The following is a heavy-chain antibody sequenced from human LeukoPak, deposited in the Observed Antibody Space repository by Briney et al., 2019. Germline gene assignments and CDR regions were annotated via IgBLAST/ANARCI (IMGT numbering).Heavy chain of an antibody. Sequence: GGSLRLSCAASGFTFSSYSMNWVRQAPGKGLEWVSSISSSSSYIYYADSVKGRFTIPRDNAKNSLYLQMNSLRAEDTAVYYCARKLEGKDYYYGMDVWGQGTTVTVSS. D-gene: IGHD4-23*01. V-gene: IGHV3-21*01. CDR1: GFTFSSYS. J-gene: IGHJ6*02. CDR3: ARKLEGKDYYYGMDV. CDR2: ISSSSSYI.